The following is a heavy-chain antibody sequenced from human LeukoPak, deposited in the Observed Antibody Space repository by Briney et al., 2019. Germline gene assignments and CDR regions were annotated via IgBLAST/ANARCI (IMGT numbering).Heavy chain of an antibody. V-gene: IGHV1-58*02. CDR2: IVVGSGNT. D-gene: IGHD3-10*01. CDR3: ARGDYYGSGSYYNSAFDI. CDR1: GFTFTSSA. J-gene: IGHJ3*02. Sequence: SVKVSCKASGFTFTSSAMQWVRQARGQRLEWIGWIVVGSGNTNYAQKFQERVTITRDMSTSTAYMELSSLRSEDTAVYYCARGDYYGSGSYYNSAFDIWGQGTMVTVSS.